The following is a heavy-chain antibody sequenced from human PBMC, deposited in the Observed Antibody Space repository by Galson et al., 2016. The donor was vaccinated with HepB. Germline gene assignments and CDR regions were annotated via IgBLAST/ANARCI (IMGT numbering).Heavy chain of an antibody. CDR1: GFTFSSYS. D-gene: IGHD1-26*01. V-gene: IGHV4-59*01. Sequence: LRLSCAASGFTFSSYSMNWVRQAPGKGLEWIGFVYYTGTTNYDPSLKSRVTISRDTSNNQYSLKLNSVTAADTAIYYCARDQNGSYLAYWGQGMLVTVSS. CDR2: VYYTGTT. J-gene: IGHJ4*02. CDR3: ARDQNGSYLAY.